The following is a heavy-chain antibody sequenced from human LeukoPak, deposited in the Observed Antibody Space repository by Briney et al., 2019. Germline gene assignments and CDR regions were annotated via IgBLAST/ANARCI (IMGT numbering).Heavy chain of an antibody. CDR1: GFTFSSYS. Sequence: GGSLRLSCAASGFTFSSYSMNWVRQAPGKGLEWVSSISSSSSYIYYADSVKGRFTISRDNAKNSLYLQMNSLRAEDTAVYYCARAPRRVGELSSTFDYWGQGTLVTVSS. V-gene: IGHV3-21*01. D-gene: IGHD3-16*02. CDR2: ISSSSSYI. CDR3: ARAPRRVGELSSTFDY. J-gene: IGHJ4*02.